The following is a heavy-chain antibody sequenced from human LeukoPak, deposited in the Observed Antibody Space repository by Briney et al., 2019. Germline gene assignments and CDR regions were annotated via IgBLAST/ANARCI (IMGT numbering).Heavy chain of an antibody. V-gene: IGHV4-59*01. CDR3: ARGEVYDYVWGSYRYYFDY. J-gene: IGHJ4*02. Sequence: PSETLSLTCTVSGGSISSYCWSWIRQPPGKGLEWIGYIYYSGSTNYNPSLKSRVTISVDTSKNQFSLKLSSVTAADTAVYYCARGEVYDYVWGSYRYYFDYWGQGTLVTVSS. D-gene: IGHD3-16*02. CDR1: GGSISSYC. CDR2: IYYSGST.